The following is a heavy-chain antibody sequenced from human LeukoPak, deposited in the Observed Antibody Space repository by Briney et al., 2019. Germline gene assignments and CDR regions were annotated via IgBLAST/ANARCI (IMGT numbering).Heavy chain of an antibody. D-gene: IGHD4-11*01. CDR2: IHYSGYT. J-gene: IGHJ6*03. CDR1: GGSISIYY. V-gene: IGHV4-59*01. CDR3: ARGSNDYSNYYYYMDV. Sequence: SETLSLTCIVSGGSISIYYWSWIRQPPGKGLEWIGYIHYSGYTKYNPSLKSRVTISVDTSKNQLSLKLSSVTAADTAVYYCARGSNDYSNYYYYMDVWGKGTTVTVSS.